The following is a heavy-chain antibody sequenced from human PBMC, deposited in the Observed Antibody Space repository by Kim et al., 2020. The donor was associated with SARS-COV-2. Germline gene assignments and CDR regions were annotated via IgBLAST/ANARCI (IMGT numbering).Heavy chain of an antibody. V-gene: IGHV3-7*04. CDR3: ARGMALGY. D-gene: IGHD5-12*01. Sequence: GSENYYVDSVKGRFTISRDNAKNSLYLKMNSLRAEDTAVYYCARGMALGYWGQGTLVTVSS. CDR2: GSEN. J-gene: IGHJ4*02.